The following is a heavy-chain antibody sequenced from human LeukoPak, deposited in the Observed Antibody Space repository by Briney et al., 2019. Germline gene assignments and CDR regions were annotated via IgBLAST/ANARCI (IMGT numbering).Heavy chain of an antibody. Sequence: SETLSLTCTVSGGSISSYYWSWIRQPAGKGLEWIGRIYTSGSTNYNPSLKSRVTMSVDTSKNQFSLKLSSVTAADTAVYYCARDRGVSSGSSWKVSWFDPWGQGTLVTVSS. CDR2: IYTSGST. CDR1: GGSISSYY. CDR3: ARDRGVSSGSSWKVSWFDP. D-gene: IGHD6-13*01. V-gene: IGHV4-4*07. J-gene: IGHJ5*02.